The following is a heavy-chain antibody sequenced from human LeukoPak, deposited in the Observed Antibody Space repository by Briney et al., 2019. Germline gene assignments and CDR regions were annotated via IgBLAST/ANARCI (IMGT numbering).Heavy chain of an antibody. V-gene: IGHV3-23*01. Sequence: GGSLRLSCAASGFTFSSYAMSWVRQAPGKGLEWVSAITSSGANTFYADSVRGRFTISRDNSKNTVYLQINSLRDEDTAVYYCARDRGWIQFEDWGQGTLVTVSS. D-gene: IGHD5-24*01. CDR3: ARDRGWIQFED. J-gene: IGHJ4*02. CDR2: ITSSGANT. CDR1: GFTFSSYA.